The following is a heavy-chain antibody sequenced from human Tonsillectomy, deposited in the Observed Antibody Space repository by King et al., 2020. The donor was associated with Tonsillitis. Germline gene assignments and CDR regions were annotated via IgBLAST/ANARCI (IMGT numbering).Heavy chain of an antibody. Sequence: VQLVESGGGLVQPGGSLRLSCAASGFTFSSYAMSWVRQAPGKGLEWVSGISGSGGSTYYADSVKGRFTISRDNSKNTLFLQMNSLRAEDTAVYYCAKGVDIVATGQGWFDYWGQGTLVTVSS. CDR1: GFTFSSYA. J-gene: IGHJ4*02. CDR2: ISGSGGST. V-gene: IGHV3-23*04. D-gene: IGHD5-12*01. CDR3: AKGVDIVATGQGWFDY.